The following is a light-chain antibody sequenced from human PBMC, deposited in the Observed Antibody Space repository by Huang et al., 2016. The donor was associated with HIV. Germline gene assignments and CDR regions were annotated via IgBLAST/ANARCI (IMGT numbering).Light chain of an antibody. Sequence: EIVLTHSPATLSLSPGERATLTCRASQSVSSFLSWYQQKPGQAPSLLIYDASSRATGIPARFSGNGSGTDFTLTISSLGPEDFAVYYCQQRTNWPPYTFGQGTKLEIK. V-gene: IGKV3-11*01. CDR2: DAS. CDR3: QQRTNWPPYT. CDR1: QSVSSF. J-gene: IGKJ2*01.